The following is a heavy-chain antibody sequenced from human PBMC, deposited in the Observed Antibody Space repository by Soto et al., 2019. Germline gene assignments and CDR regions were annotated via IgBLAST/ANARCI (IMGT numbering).Heavy chain of an antibody. V-gene: IGHV3-33*01. D-gene: IGHD3-9*01. Sequence: GGSLRLSCAASGFTFSSYGMHWVRQAPGKGLEWVAVIWYDGSNKYYADYVKGRFTISRDNSKNTLYLQMNSLRVEDTAVYYCARGSATLLRYFDWLNLYYFDYWGQGTLVTVSS. CDR2: IWYDGSNK. CDR1: GFTFSSYG. CDR3: ARGSATLLRYFDWLNLYYFDY. J-gene: IGHJ4*02.